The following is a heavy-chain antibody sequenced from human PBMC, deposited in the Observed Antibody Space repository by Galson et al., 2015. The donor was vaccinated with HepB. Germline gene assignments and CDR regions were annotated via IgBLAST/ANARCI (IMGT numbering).Heavy chain of an antibody. CDR3: ARRRDTAMVNVDY. V-gene: IGHV4-39*01. CDR2: IYYSGST. Sequence: ETLSLTCTVSGGSISSSSYYWGWIRQPPGEGLAWIGSIYYSGSTYYNPSLKSRVTISVDTSKNQLSLKLSSVTAADTAVYYCARRRDTAMVNVDYWGQGTLVTVSS. CDR1: GGSISSSSYY. D-gene: IGHD5-18*01. J-gene: IGHJ4*02.